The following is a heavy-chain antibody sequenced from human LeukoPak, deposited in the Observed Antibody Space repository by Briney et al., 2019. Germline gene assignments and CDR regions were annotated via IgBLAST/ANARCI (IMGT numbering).Heavy chain of an antibody. Sequence: ASVMVSCKASGYTFTSYGISWVRQAPGQGLEWMGWISAYNGNTNYAQKLQGRVTMTTDTSTSTAYMELRSLRSDDTAVYYCARAGIRFLEWLPRIHYMDVWGKGTTVTVSS. CDR1: GYTFTSYG. CDR2: ISAYNGNT. CDR3: ARAGIRFLEWLPRIHYMDV. J-gene: IGHJ6*03. D-gene: IGHD3-3*01. V-gene: IGHV1-18*01.